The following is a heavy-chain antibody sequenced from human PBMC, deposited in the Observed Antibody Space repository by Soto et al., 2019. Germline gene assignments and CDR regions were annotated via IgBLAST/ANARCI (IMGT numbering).Heavy chain of an antibody. J-gene: IGHJ4*01. Sequence: QVPLVQSGAEVKKPGASVKVSCKASGYTFTSYGISWVRQAPGQGPEWVGWISAYTGNTNYAQKLLGRVTMSRAPAVSPGFSGLTSRRSDAPAVYCCEGVDVGVVIAVDYCGTGTLVTVAS. D-gene: IGHD3-3*01. CDR2: ISAYTGNT. CDR1: GYTFTSYG. CDR3: EGVDVGVVIAVDY. V-gene: IGHV1-18*01.